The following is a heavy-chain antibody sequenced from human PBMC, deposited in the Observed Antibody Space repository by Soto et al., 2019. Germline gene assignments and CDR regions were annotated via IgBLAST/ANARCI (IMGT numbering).Heavy chain of an antibody. Sequence: ASVKVSRKASGYTFTSYRISRVRQAPGQGLEWMGWISAYNGNTNYAQKLQGRVTMTTDTSTSTAYMELRSLRSDDTAVYYCARSVLLWFGDAPDVFEILVKGTMVT. CDR3: ARSVLLWFGDAPDVFEI. J-gene: IGHJ3*02. V-gene: IGHV1-18*01. CDR2: ISAYNGNT. D-gene: IGHD3-10*01. CDR1: GYTFTSYR.